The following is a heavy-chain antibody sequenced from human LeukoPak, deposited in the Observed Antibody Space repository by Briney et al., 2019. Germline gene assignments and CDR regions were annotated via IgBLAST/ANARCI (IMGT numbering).Heavy chain of an antibody. CDR1: GFTFSSHA. J-gene: IGHJ4*02. CDR3: AKTRPLDSSSWSHGDY. V-gene: IGHV3-23*01. D-gene: IGHD6-13*01. Sequence: PGGSLRLSCAASGFTFSSHAMSWVRQAPGKGLEWVSAISDSGGTTYFADSVKGRFTISRDNSKNTLYLQMNSLRAEDTAVYYCAKTRPLDSSSWSHGDYWGQGTLVTVSS. CDR2: ISDSGGTT.